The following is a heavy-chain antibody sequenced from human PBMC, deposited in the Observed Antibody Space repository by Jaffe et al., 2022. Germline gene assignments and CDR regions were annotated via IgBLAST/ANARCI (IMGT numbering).Heavy chain of an antibody. CDR1: GGSFSGYY. D-gene: IGHD2-2*01. V-gene: IGHV4-34*01. Sequence: QVQLQQWGAGLLKPSETLSLTCAVYGGSFSGYYWSWIRQPPGKGLEWIGEINHSGSTNYNPSLKSRVTISVDTSKNQFSLKLSSVTAADTAVYYCARGKYCSSTSCYLTPYGYWGQGTLVTVSS. CDR2: INHSGST. J-gene: IGHJ4*02. CDR3: ARGKYCSSTSCYLTPYGY.